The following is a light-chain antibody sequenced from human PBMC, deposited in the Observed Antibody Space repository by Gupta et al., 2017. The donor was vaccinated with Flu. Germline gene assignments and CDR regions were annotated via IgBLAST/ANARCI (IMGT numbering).Light chain of an antibody. V-gene: IGKV4-1*01. CDR1: QSVLYSSNNKNY. J-gene: IGKJ3*01. CDR3: QQYYTTPFT. Sequence: SLGERATINCKSSQSVLYSSNNKNYLAWYQQKPGQPPKLLIYWASTRESGVPDRFSGSGSGTDFTLTISSLQAEDVAVYYCQQYYTTPFTFGHGTKVDIK. CDR2: WAS.